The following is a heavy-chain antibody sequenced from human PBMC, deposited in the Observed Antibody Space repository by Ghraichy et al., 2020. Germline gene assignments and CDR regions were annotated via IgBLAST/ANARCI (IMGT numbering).Heavy chain of an antibody. V-gene: IGHV3-23*01. Sequence: GSLRLSCAASGFTFSSYAMRWVRQAPGKGLEWVSSISGSGEKTYYADSVRGRLTISRDNSKNTVYLQMDSLRAEDTAVYYCAKGGTVRGIQYYNGMDVWGQGTTVTVSS. J-gene: IGHJ6*02. CDR2: ISGSGEKT. CDR3: AKGGTVRGIQYYNGMDV. CDR1: GFTFSSYA. D-gene: IGHD3-10*01.